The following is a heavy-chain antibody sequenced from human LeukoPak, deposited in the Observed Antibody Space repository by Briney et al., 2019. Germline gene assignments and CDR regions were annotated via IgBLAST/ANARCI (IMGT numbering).Heavy chain of an antibody. V-gene: IGHV1-69*13. CDR2: IIPIFGTA. Sequence: ASVKVSCKASGYTFTSYAISWVRQAPGQGLEWMGGIIPIFGTANYAQKFQGRVTITADESTSTAYMELSSLRSEDTAVYYCARDPTPRYCSSTSCYPRTGYYYMDVWGKGTTVTVSS. D-gene: IGHD2-2*01. J-gene: IGHJ6*03. CDR3: ARDPTPRYCSSTSCYPRTGYYYMDV. CDR1: GYTFTSYA.